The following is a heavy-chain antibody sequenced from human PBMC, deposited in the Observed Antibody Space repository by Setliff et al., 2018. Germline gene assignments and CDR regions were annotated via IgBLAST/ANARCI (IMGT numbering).Heavy chain of an antibody. V-gene: IGHV4-34*01. D-gene: IGHD3-16*01. CDR1: GGSFSTYY. CDR3: ARAFGLQYYFDY. J-gene: IGHJ4*02. CDR2: IDHSGST. Sequence: SSETLSLTCAVYGGSFSTYYWIWIRQPPGKGLEWIGEIDHSGSTNYNPSLKSRVTISVDTSKNQFSLKLSSVTAADTAVYYCARAFGLQYYFDYWGQGTLVTV.